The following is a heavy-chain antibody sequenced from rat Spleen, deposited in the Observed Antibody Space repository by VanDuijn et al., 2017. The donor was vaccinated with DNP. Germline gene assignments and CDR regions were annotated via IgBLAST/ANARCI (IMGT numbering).Heavy chain of an antibody. CDR2: ISTSGGST. V-gene: IGHV5-25*01. Sequence: EVQLVESGGGLVQPGRSLKLSCAASGFTFSNYDMAWVRQAPTKGLEWVASISTSGGSTYYRDSVKGRFTVSRDNAKSTLYLQMDSLRSEDTANYYCARPDYWGQGVMVTVSS. CDR3: ARPDY. CDR1: GFTFSNYD. J-gene: IGHJ2*01.